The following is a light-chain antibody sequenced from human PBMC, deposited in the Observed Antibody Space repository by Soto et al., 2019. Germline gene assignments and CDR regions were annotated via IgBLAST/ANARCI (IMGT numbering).Light chain of an antibody. CDR3: QQYNNWPPT. CDR1: QSVSSN. V-gene: IGKV3-15*01. CDR2: DAS. J-gene: IGKJ2*01. Sequence: EIVMTQSPATLSVSPGERATLSCRASQSVSSNLAWYQQKTGQAPRLLIYDASTRATGIPARFSGSGSGTEFTLTISSLQSEDFAVYYCQQYNNWPPTFGQGTKLEIK.